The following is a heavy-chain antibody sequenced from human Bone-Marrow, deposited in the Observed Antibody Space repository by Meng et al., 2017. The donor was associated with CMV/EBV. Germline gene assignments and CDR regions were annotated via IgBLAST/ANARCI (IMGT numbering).Heavy chain of an antibody. D-gene: IGHD3-22*01. CDR3: ASLKYYYDSSGYHLPGD. V-gene: IGHV4-39*07. CDR2: IYFTGST. CDR1: GGSIRSSSYY. Sequence: SETLSLTCTVSGGSIRSSSYYWGCIRQPPGKGLEWIGSIYFTGSTYYNPSLKSRVTISVDTSKNQFSLKLSSVTAADTAVYYCASLKYYYDSSGYHLPGDWGQGTLVTVSS. J-gene: IGHJ4*02.